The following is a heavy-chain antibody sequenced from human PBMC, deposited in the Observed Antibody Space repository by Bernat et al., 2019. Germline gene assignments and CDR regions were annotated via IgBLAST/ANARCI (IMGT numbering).Heavy chain of an antibody. CDR1: GFTFSSYG. D-gene: IGHD3-22*01. Sequence: QVQLVESGGGVVQPGRSLRVSCAASGFTFSSYGMHWVRQAPGKGLERVAVISFDGSDKYYADSVKGRFTISRDNSKNTLYLQMNSLRAEDTAVYYCAKTSSGYYYESSDYWGQGTLVTVSS. V-gene: IGHV3-30*18. CDR2: ISFDGSDK. CDR3: AKTSSGYYYESSDY. J-gene: IGHJ4*02.